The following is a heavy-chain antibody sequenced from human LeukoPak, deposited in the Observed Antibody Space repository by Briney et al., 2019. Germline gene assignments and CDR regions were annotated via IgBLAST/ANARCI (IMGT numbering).Heavy chain of an antibody. D-gene: IGHD3-9*01. CDR2: INPSGGST. CDR1: GYTFTSYY. Sequence: ASVKASCKASGYTFTSYYMHWVRQAPGQGLEWMGIINPSGGSTSYAQKFQGRVTMTRDTSTSTVYMELSSLRSEDTAAYYCARELWTRYFDWFSAFDIWGQGTMVTVSS. J-gene: IGHJ3*02. CDR3: ARELWTRYFDWFSAFDI. V-gene: IGHV1-46*01.